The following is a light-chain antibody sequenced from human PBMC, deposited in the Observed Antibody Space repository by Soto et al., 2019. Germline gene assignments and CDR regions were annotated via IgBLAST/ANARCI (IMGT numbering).Light chain of an antibody. V-gene: IGKV1-27*01. Sequence: DIQMTQSPSSLSASVGDRVTITCRPSQGISNYLAWYQQKPGKVPKLLIYAASTLQSGVPSRFSGSGSGTDFTLTISSLHPEDVATYYCQKYNSAPQTFGQGTKVDIK. CDR2: AAS. CDR1: QGISNY. J-gene: IGKJ1*01. CDR3: QKYNSAPQT.